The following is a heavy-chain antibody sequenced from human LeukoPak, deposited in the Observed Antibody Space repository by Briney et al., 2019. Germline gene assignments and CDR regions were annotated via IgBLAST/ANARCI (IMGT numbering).Heavy chain of an antibody. J-gene: IGHJ5*02. V-gene: IGHV4-39*07. CDR2: VYYSGST. CDR3: ARDAYYYGSGSYPFDP. Sequence: PSETLSLTCTVSGGSISSSSYYWGWIRQPPGKGLEWIGSVYYSGSTYQNPSLKSRVTMSVDTSKNQFSLKLTSVTAADTAVYYCARDAYYYGSGSYPFDPWGQGTLVTVSS. D-gene: IGHD3-10*01. CDR1: GGSISSSSYY.